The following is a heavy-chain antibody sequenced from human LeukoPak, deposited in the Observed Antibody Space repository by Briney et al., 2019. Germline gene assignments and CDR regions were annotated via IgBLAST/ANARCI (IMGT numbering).Heavy chain of an antibody. CDR3: ARAYCTNGVCYIGY. V-gene: IGHV1-2*06. J-gene: IGHJ4*02. D-gene: IGHD2-8*01. CDR2: INPNSGGT. Sequence: ASVKVSCKASGYTFTGYYMHWVRQAPGQGHEWMGRINPNSGGTNYAQKFQGRVTMTRDTSISAAYMELSRLRSDDTAVYYCARAYCTNGVCYIGYWGQGTLVTVSS. CDR1: GYTFTGYY.